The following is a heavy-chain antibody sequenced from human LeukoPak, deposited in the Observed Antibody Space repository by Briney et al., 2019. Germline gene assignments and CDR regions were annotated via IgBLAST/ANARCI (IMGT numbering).Heavy chain of an antibody. CDR2: ISAYNGNT. D-gene: IGHD2-2*01. J-gene: IGHJ4*02. V-gene: IGHV1-18*01. CDR1: GYTFTSYG. Sequence: ASVKVSCKASGYTFTSYGISWVRQAPGQGPEWMGWISAYNGNTNYAQKLQGRVTMTTDTSTSTAYMELRSLRSDDTAVYYCARDPEGYCSSTSCRNFDYWGQGTLVTVSS. CDR3: ARDPEGYCSSTSCRNFDY.